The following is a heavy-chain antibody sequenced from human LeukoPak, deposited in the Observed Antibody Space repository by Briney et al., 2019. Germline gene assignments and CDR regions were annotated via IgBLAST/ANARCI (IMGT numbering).Heavy chain of an antibody. J-gene: IGHJ4*02. CDR1: GFIFSNYA. V-gene: IGHV3-23*01. CDR2: ISGSGDTT. CDR3: AESQYFNDGSGYYPQPWDY. Sequence: PGGSLRLSCAASGFIFSNYALSWVRQAPEKGLEWVSTISGSGDTTYYADSVKGRFTISRDNSKNTLYLRMNSLRAEDTAVYYCAESQYFNDGSGYYPQPWDYWGQGTLVTVSS. D-gene: IGHD3-22*01.